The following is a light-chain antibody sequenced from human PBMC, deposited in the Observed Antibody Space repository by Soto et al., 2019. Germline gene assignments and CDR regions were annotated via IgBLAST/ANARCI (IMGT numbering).Light chain of an antibody. CDR2: FAS. CDR3: LHYFTAPHS. Sequence: EIVLTQSPGTLSLSPGERATLSCRATESITSSQLAWYQEKPGQAPRLLIYFASIRATGIPDRFSGSGSGTDFTLTISRLEPEDSAVYYCLHYFTAPHSFGQGTKLEIK. J-gene: IGKJ2*03. CDR1: ESITSSQ. V-gene: IGKV3-20*01.